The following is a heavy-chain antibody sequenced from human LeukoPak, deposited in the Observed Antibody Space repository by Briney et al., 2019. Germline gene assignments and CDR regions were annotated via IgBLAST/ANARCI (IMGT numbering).Heavy chain of an antibody. J-gene: IGHJ3*01. V-gene: IGHV3-9*03. D-gene: IGHD6-19*01. CDR3: AKDFSHGSGRYDAFDL. CDR2: ISWNSGSI. CDR1: GFTFDDYA. Sequence: GRSLRLSCAASGFTFDDYAMHWVRQAPGKGLEWVSGISWNSGSIGYADSVKGRFTISRDNAKNSLYLQMNSLRAEDMALYYCAKDFSHGSGRYDAFDLWGQGTMVTVSS.